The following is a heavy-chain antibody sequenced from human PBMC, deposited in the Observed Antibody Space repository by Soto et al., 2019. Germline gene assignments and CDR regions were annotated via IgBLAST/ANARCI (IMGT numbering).Heavy chain of an antibody. CDR1: GFTFSSYV. J-gene: IGHJ6*02. CDR3: VKGDYYYGLDV. V-gene: IGHV3-23*01. CDR2: ISGTGGRT. Sequence: GGSLRLSCAVSGFTFSSYVMSWVRQAPGKGLEWVSTISGTGGRTYHAASVKGRFTISRDNSKNTLYLQMNSLRAEDTSIYYCVKGDYYYGLDVWGQGTTVTVSS.